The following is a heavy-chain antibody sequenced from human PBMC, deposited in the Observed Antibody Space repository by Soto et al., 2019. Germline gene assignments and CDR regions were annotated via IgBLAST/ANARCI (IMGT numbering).Heavy chain of an antibody. CDR3: ARVKWDQLYYFDS. J-gene: IGHJ4*02. V-gene: IGHV4-59*01. CDR1: GGSISGYY. CDR2: IYYSVNP. D-gene: IGHD1-26*01. Sequence: SETLSLTCTVSGGSISGYYWSWIRQPPGKGLEWIGYIYYSVNPDYNPSLKSRVSISVDTSKNQFSLKLSSVTAADTAVYYCARVKWDQLYYFDSWGQGTLVTVSS.